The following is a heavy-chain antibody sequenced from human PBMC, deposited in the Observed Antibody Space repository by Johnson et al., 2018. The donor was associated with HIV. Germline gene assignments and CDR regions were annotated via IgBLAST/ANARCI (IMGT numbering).Heavy chain of an antibody. CDR2: ISYDGSNK. D-gene: IGHD5-24*01. CDR3: AKDRRWLNNDAFDI. CDR1: GFTFSSYA. Sequence: QVQLVESGGGVVQPGRSLRLSCAASGFTFSSYAMHWVRQAPGKGLEWVAVISYDGSNKYYADSVKGRFTISRDNSKNTLYLQMNSLRAEDTAVYYCAKDRRWLNNDAFDIWGQGTMVTVSS. J-gene: IGHJ3*02. V-gene: IGHV3-30*04.